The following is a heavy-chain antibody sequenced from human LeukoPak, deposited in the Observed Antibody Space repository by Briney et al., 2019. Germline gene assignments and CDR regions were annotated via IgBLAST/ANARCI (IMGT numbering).Heavy chain of an antibody. Sequence: PGGSLRLSCEASGFTFSSYSMNWVRQAPGKGLEWVSYISNSGSTIDYADSVKGRFTISRDNAKNSLYLQMDSLRAEDTAVYYCSRLRGYSYGYADYWGQGILVTVSS. CDR3: SRLRGYSYGYADY. CDR1: GFTFSSYS. D-gene: IGHD5-18*01. J-gene: IGHJ4*02. V-gene: IGHV3-48*04. CDR2: ISNSGSTI.